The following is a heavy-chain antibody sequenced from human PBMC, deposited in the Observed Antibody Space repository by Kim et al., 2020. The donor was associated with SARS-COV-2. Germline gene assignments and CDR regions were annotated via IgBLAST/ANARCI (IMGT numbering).Heavy chain of an antibody. Sequence: YADSVKGRFTISRDNAKNSLYWQMNSLRAEDTAVYYCTRVIVGHTDYYDYWGQGILVTFSS. J-gene: IGHJ4*02. CDR3: TRVIVGHTDYYDY. V-gene: IGHV3-11*06. D-gene: IGHD2-21*01.